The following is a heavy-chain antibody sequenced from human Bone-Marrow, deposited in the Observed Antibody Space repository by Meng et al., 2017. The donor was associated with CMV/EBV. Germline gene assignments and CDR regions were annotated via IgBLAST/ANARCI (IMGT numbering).Heavy chain of an antibody. CDR3: AKVFPPDLVVVPAAMSRGFDY. CDR2: ISYDGSNK. V-gene: IGHV3-30-3*01. J-gene: IGHJ4*02. D-gene: IGHD2-2*01. Sequence: GESLKISCAASGFTFSSYAMHWVRQAPGKGLEWVAVISYDGSNKYYADSVKGRFTISRDNSKNTLYLQMNSLRAEDTAVYYCAKVFPPDLVVVPAAMSRGFDYCGQGTLVTVSS. CDR1: GFTFSSYA.